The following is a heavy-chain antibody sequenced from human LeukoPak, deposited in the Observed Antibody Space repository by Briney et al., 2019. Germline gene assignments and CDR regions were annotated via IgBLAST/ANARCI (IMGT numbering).Heavy chain of an antibody. CDR2: INPNSGGT. J-gene: IGHJ3*02. CDR1: GYTFTGYY. V-gene: IGHV1-2*06. D-gene: IGHD3-22*01. CDR3: ARARGGYYDSSGRWAFDI. Sequence: GASVKVSCKASGYTFTGYYMHWVRQAPGQGLEWMGRINPNSGGTNYAQKFQGRVTMTRDTSISTAYMELSRLRSDDTAVYYCARARGGYYDSSGRWAFDIWGLGTMVTVSS.